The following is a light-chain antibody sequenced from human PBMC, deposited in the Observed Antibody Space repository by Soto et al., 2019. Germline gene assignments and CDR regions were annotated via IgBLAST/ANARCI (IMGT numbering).Light chain of an antibody. CDR2: DAY. CDR1: QSVSSSY. CDR3: QQRSNWPGT. V-gene: IGKV3D-20*02. J-gene: IGKJ1*01. Sequence: EIVLTQSPATLSLSPGERATLSCGASQSVSSSYLAWYQQKPGLAHRLLIYDAYSRATGIQDRFSDSGSGTDFTLTISSLEPEEFAVYYCQQRSNWPGTVGQGTKVDI.